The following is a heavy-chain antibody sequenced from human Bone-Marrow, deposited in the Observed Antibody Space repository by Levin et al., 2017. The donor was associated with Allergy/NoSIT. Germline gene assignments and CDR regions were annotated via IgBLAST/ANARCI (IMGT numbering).Heavy chain of an antibody. CDR1: GFTLSDYY. V-gene: IGHV3-72*01. CDR2: SKNKPNSYTT. D-gene: IGHD2/OR15-2a*01. Sequence: GGSLRLSCAASGFTLSDYYMDWVRQAPGKGLEWVGRSKNKPNSYTTEYAASVKGRFTISRDDSKNSLYLQMNSLKTEDTAVYYCARDLYLTAGYYYYMDVWGKGTTVTVSS. J-gene: IGHJ6*03. CDR3: ARDLYLTAGYYYYMDV.